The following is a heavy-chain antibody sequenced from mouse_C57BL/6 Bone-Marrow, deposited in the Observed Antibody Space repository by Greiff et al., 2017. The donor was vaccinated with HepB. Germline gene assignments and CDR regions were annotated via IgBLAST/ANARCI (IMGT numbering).Heavy chain of an antibody. CDR1: GYTFTSYW. CDR3: ARGSYYGSSYLAWFAY. Sequence: QVQLQQPGAELVRPGSSVKLSCKASGYTFTSYWMDWVKQRPGQGLEWVGNIYPSDSETHYNQKFKDKATLTVDKSSSTAYMQLSSLTSEDSAVYYCARGSYYGSSYLAWFAYWGQGTLVTVSA. J-gene: IGHJ3*01. V-gene: IGHV1-61*01. CDR2: IYPSDSET. D-gene: IGHD1-1*01.